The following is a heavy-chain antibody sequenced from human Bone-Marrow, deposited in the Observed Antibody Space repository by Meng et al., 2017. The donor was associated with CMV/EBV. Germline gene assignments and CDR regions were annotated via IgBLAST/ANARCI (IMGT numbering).Heavy chain of an antibody. V-gene: IGHV1-46*01. J-gene: IGHJ4*02. CDR2: INPSGGSA. CDR1: GYTFSSYY. CDR3: ARSSQVTKYYFDY. Sequence: ASVKVSRKASGYTFSSYYMHWVRQAPGQGLEWMGIINPSGGSATYAQKFQGRVTVTRDTSTITVYMELSSLRSEDTAVYYCARSSQVTKYYFDYWGQGTLVTVSS.